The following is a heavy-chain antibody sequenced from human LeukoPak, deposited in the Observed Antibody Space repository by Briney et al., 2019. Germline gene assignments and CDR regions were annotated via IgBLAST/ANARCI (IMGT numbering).Heavy chain of an antibody. CDR3: ARVVQQWLGAGAFDI. D-gene: IGHD6-19*01. V-gene: IGHV4-39*01. Sequence: SETLSLTCTVSGGSISSSSHYWGWIRQPPGKGLEWIGSIYYSGSTYYNPSLKSRVTISVDSSKTQFSLTLSSVAAADTAVYYCARVVQQWLGAGAFDIWGQGTMVTVSS. J-gene: IGHJ3*02. CDR2: IYYSGST. CDR1: GGSISSSSHY.